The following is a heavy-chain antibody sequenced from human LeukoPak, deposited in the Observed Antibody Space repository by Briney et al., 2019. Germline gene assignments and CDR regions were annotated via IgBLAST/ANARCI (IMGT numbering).Heavy chain of an antibody. Sequence: SETLSLTCAVYGGSFSGYYWSWIRQPPGKGLEWIGEINHSGSTNYNPSLKSRVTISVDTSKNQFSLKLSSVTAADTAVYYCARDLEGNYYDSSYAGIWGQGTLVTVSS. D-gene: IGHD3-22*01. CDR3: ARDLEGNYYDSSYAGI. CDR2: INHSGST. J-gene: IGHJ4*02. V-gene: IGHV4-34*01. CDR1: GGSFSGYY.